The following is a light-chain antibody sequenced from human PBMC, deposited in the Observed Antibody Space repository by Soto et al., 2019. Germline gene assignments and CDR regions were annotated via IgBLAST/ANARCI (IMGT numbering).Light chain of an antibody. Sequence: DIQMTQSPSTLSASVGDKVTITCRASQGIVRWLAWYQQKPGKAPKLLIYDASSLESGVPSRFSGSGSGTDFTLTISSLQPEDFATYYCQQSYSTTWTFGQGTKVDIK. J-gene: IGKJ1*01. CDR2: DAS. V-gene: IGKV1-5*01. CDR3: QQSYSTTWT. CDR1: QGIVRW.